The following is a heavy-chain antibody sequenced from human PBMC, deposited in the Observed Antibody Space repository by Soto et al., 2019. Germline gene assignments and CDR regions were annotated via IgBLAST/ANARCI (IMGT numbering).Heavy chain of an antibody. CDR3: ARTIVVVVPDNFDH. Sequence: PGGSLRLSCAASGFTIGDYWMSWVRRAPGKGLEWVANIKQDGSEKYYVDSVKGRFTISRDSAKNSLYLQMNSLRGEDTAVYYCARTIVVVVPDNFDHWGQGTLVTVSS. D-gene: IGHD3-22*01. V-gene: IGHV3-7*01. J-gene: IGHJ4*02. CDR2: IKQDGSEK. CDR1: GFTIGDYW.